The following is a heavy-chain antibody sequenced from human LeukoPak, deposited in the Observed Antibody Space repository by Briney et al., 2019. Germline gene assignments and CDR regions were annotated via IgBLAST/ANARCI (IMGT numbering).Heavy chain of an antibody. Sequence: ASVKVSCKASGYTFTSYYMHWVRQAPGQGLEWMGIINPSGGSTSYAQKFQGRVTMTRDMSTSTVYMELSSLRSEDTAVYYCATLWFGELNYYYMDVWGKGTTVTVSS. CDR1: GYTFTSYY. V-gene: IGHV1-46*01. J-gene: IGHJ6*03. CDR2: INPSGGST. D-gene: IGHD3-10*01. CDR3: ATLWFGELNYYYMDV.